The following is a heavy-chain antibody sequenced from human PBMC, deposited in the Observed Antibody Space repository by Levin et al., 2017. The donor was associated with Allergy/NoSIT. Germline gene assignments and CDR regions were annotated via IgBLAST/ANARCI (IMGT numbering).Heavy chain of an antibody. CDR3: ARGLHYYGSGSYSTDWYFDL. J-gene: IGHJ2*01. CDR2: INHSGST. Sequence: SETLSLTCAVYGGSFSGYYWSWIRQPPGKGLEWIGEINHSGSTNYNPSLKSRVTISVDTSKNQFSLKLSSVTAADTAVYYCARGLHYYGSGSYSTDWYFDLWGRGTLVTVSS. D-gene: IGHD3-10*01. CDR1: GGSFSGYY. V-gene: IGHV4-34*01.